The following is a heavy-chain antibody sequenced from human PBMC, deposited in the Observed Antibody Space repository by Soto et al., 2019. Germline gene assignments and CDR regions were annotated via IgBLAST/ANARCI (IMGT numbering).Heavy chain of an antibody. D-gene: IGHD6-19*01. CDR2: LNPSGST. J-gene: IGHJ3*02. Sequence: SETLSLTCAVYGGSFSGYYWSWMRQPPGKGLEWIGELNPSGSTNYHPSLNSRVTISSDTSKNQLSLRLNSVTAADTALYYCARGREQWLVDAFDIWSQGTMVTVSS. V-gene: IGHV4-34*01. CDR1: GGSFSGYY. CDR3: ARGREQWLVDAFDI.